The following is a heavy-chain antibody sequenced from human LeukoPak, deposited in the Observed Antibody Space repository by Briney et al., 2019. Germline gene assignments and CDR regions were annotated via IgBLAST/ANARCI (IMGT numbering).Heavy chain of an antibody. CDR3: ASRLKNPSDYGLSKYYFDS. CDR2: ISYDGSNK. D-gene: IGHD4-17*01. CDR1: GFTFSSYG. V-gene: IGHV3-30*03. J-gene: IGHJ4*02. Sequence: PGGSLRLSCAASGFTFSSYGMHWVRQAPGKGLEWVAVISYDGSNKYYADSVKGRFTISRDNSKNTLYLQMNSLRAEDTAVYYCASRLKNPSDYGLSKYYFDSWGQGTLVTVSS.